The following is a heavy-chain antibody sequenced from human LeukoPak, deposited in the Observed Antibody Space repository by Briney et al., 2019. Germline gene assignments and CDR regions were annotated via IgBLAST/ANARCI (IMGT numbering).Heavy chain of an antibody. CDR2: IYSDGGT. D-gene: IGHD6-13*01. V-gene: IGHV3-66*02. CDR1: GFTVSRNY. Sequence: GGSLRLSCAASGFTVSRNYMSWVRQAPGKGLEWVSIIYSDGGTYYADSVKGRFTISRDNSKNTLYLQINSLRAEDTAVYYCARSMYTSSWYRNFVDCWGQGTLVTVSS. CDR3: ARSMYTSSWYRNFVDC. J-gene: IGHJ4*02.